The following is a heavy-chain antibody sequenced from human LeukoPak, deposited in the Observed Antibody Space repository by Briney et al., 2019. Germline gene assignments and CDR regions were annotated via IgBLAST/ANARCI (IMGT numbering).Heavy chain of an antibody. CDR1: GFPFTRFY. V-gene: IGHV3-11*04. CDR3: ARKDFSSGSFSY. Sequence: GGSLRLSCAVSGFPFTRFYMSWIRQAPGKGLEWISYIGLSGSPLDYADSVRGRFTISRDNAKNSLYLEMNSLRAEDTAAYYCARKDFSSGSFSYWGQGTLVTVSS. D-gene: IGHD3-22*01. CDR2: IGLSGSPL. J-gene: IGHJ4*02.